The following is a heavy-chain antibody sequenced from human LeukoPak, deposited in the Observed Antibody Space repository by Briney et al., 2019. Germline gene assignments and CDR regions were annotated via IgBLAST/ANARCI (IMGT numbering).Heavy chain of an antibody. J-gene: IGHJ5*02. Sequence: GASVKVSCKASGYTFTGYYMHWVRQAPGQGLEWMGWINPNSGGTNYAQKFQGRVTMTRDTSISTAYMELSRLRSDDTAVYYCARVFEWFVEYNWFDPWGQGTLVTVSS. CDR1: GYTFTGYY. V-gene: IGHV1-2*02. D-gene: IGHD3-3*01. CDR3: ARVFEWFVEYNWFDP. CDR2: INPNSGGT.